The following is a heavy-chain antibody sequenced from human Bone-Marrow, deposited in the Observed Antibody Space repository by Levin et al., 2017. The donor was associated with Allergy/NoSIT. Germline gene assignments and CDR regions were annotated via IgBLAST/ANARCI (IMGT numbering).Heavy chain of an antibody. D-gene: IGHD3-3*01. V-gene: IGHV3-23*01. CDR2: VSGNGHDT. CDR1: GFIFSAHA. J-gene: IGHJ4*02. Sequence: GGSLRLSCAASGFIFSAHAVTWVRQAPGKGLEWVSGVSGNGHDTYYADSVRGRFTISRDNSKNRLYLRMKSLRVEDTAVYYCAKGQTTTVLGVVTGLDSWGQGTLVTVSS. CDR3: AKGQTTTVLGVVTGLDS.